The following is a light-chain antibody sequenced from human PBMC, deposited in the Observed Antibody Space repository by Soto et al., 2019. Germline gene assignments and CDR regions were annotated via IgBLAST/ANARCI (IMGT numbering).Light chain of an antibody. J-gene: IGLJ3*02. Sequence: QSVLTQPASVSGSPGQSFTIPCTGSSNDVGHYHSLSLYPQHPGKAPKLIIFDVSNRPSGVSNRFSGSKSGNTASLTISGLLAVDEADYYCSSFTDTGTVMFGGGTKVTVL. CDR3: SSFTDTGTVM. V-gene: IGLV2-14*03. CDR1: SNDVGHYHS. CDR2: DVS.